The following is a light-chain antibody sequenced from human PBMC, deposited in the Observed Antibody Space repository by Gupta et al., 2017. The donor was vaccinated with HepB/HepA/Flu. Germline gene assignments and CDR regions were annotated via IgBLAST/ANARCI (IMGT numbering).Light chain of an antibody. CDR2: WAS. CDR3: QQEPVLPWT. V-gene: IGKV4-1*01. J-gene: IGKJ1*01. Sequence: IVMTHSPAPLPVSLVEQATINSKSSRHGFDSSDNNNYLSWFQQKPGQSPRWLIYWASAREYGVPDRFSGSGSGIDFTLTISRLQAEDVAVYYCQQEPVLPWTFGQGTKLEIK. CDR1: RHGFDSSDNNNY.